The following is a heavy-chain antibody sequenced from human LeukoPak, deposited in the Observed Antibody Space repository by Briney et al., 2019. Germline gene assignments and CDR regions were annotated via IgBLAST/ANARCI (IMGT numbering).Heavy chain of an antibody. D-gene: IGHD6-19*01. CDR1: GGSFSGYY. V-gene: IGHV4-34*01. Sequence: SETLSLTCAVYGGSFSGYYWSWIRQPPGKGLEWIGEINHSGSTNYSPSLKSRVTISVDTSKNQFSLKLSSVTAADTAVHYCARGLWGRAVAGTMFDYWGQGTLVTVSS. J-gene: IGHJ4*02. CDR3: ARGLWGRAVAGTMFDY. CDR2: INHSGST.